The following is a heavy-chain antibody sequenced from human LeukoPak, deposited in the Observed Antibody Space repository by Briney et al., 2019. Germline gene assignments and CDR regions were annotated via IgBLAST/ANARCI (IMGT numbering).Heavy chain of an antibody. CDR1: GFTFSSYW. Sequence: GGSLRLSCAASGFTFSSYWMSWVRQAPGKGLEWVANIKQDGSEEYYVDSVKGRFTISRDNAKNSLYLQMNSLRAEDTAVYYCARDGLGDAFDIWGQGTMVTVSS. CDR3: ARDGLGDAFDI. D-gene: IGHD5-12*01. J-gene: IGHJ3*02. CDR2: IKQDGSEE. V-gene: IGHV3-7*04.